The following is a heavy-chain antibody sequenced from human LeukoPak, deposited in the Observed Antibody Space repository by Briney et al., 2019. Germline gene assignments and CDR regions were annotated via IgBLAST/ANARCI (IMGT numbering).Heavy chain of an antibody. CDR2: FSGSGGST. J-gene: IGHJ4*02. Sequence: GGSLRLSCAASGFTFSSYAMSWVRQAPGKGLEWVSAFSGSGGSTYYADSVKGRFTISRDNSKNTLFLQMNSLRAEDTAVYYCARGSVGGGNYFDYWGQGTLVTVSS. CDR1: GFTFSSYA. D-gene: IGHD3-16*01. V-gene: IGHV3-23*01. CDR3: ARGSVGGGNYFDY.